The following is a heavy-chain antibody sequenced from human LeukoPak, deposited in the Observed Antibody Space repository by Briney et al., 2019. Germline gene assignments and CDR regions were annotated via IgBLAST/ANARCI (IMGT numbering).Heavy chain of an antibody. D-gene: IGHD1-26*01. CDR2: ISYHGSNK. V-gene: IGHV3-30-3*01. CDR3: ARAYSGSFYEAFDF. J-gene: IGHJ3*01. CDR1: GLTFSTHG. Sequence: QPGGSLRLSCAASGLTFSTHGMHWVRQAPGKGLEWVAVISYHGSNKHYADSVKGRFTISRDNSKNSLYLQMHSLRPEDTAVYYCARAYSGSFYEAFDFWGQGTMVTVSS.